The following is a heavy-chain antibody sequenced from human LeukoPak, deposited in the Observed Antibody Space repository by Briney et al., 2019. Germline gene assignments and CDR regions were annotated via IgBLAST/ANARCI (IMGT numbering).Heavy chain of an antibody. CDR1: GFTFSNYG. V-gene: IGHV3-30*02. D-gene: IGHD5-24*01. Sequence: PGGSLRLSCAASGFTFSNYGMHWVRQAPGKGLEWVTFIRYDGSNKYYADSVKGRFTISRDNSKNTLYLQMNSLRAEDTAVYYCARARDGYHGIFDYWGQGTLVTVSS. CDR2: IRYDGSNK. CDR3: ARARDGYHGIFDY. J-gene: IGHJ4*02.